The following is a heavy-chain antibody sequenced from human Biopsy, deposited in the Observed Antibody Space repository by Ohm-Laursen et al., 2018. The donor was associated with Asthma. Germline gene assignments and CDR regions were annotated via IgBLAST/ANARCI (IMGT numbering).Heavy chain of an antibody. V-gene: IGHV1-24*01. J-gene: IGHJ4*02. Sequence: GSSVKVSRKVSGYSLTDLSMHWVRQAPGQGLEWMGGHDHEEGGTVNAWRFQGRVTMTEDPSTDTAYMELSSLSSDDTAVYYCASDFPKDYVRYNFQFWGQGTLVTVSS. CDR3: ASDFPKDYVRYNFQF. CDR2: HDHEEGGT. D-gene: IGHD4-17*01. CDR1: GYSLTDLS.